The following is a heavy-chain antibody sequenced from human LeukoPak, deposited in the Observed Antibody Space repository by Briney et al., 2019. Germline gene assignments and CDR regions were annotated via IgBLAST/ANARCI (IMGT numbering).Heavy chain of an antibody. CDR1: GLTFSSHW. CDR2: ITNDGSST. D-gene: IGHD3-3*01. J-gene: IGHJ4*02. CDR3: AKGSDFWSGYYL. V-gene: IGHV3-74*01. Sequence: GGSLRLSCAASGLTFSSHWMHWVRQAPGKGLVWVSRITNDGSSTTYADSVKGRFTISRDNAKNMLYLQVNSLRAEDTAVYYCAKGSDFWSGYYLWGQGALVTVSS.